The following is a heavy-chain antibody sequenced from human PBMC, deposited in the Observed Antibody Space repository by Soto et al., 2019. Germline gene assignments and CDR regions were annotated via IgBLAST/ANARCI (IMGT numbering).Heavy chain of an antibody. CDR2: IWYDGSNK. D-gene: IGHD3-10*01. V-gene: IGHV3-33*01. CDR1: GFTFSAYG. Sequence: QVQLVESGGGVVQPGRSLRLSCAASGFTFSAYGMHWVRQAPGKGLEWVAIIWYDGSNKYYADSVKGRFTITRDKSKNTLYLQMNSLRAEDTAVYYCARDSYYYGSGRYWYFDLWGRGTLVTVSS. CDR3: ARDSYYYGSGRYWYFDL. J-gene: IGHJ2*01.